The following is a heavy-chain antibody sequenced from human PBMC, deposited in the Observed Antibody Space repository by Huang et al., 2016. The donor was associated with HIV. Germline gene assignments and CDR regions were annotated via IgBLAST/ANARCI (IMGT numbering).Heavy chain of an antibody. Sequence: QLQLQESGPGLVKPSETLSLTCTVSGGSISNSTYHWGWIRQPPGKGLEWIASIYYSGRAYFNPSLKSRVTISVNTSKNRFSLKLSSMTAADTAVYYCARHGYSGYGDVHWGQGTLVTVSS. V-gene: IGHV4-39*01. J-gene: IGHJ4*02. CDR1: GGSISNSTYH. CDR3: ARHGYSGYGDVH. D-gene: IGHD5-12*01. CDR2: IYYSGRA.